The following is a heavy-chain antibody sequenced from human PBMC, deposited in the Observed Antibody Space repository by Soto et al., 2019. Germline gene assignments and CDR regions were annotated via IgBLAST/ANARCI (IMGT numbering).Heavy chain of an antibody. J-gene: IGHJ6*02. CDR1: GFTFSSYA. CDR3: ANSGSYGVGVYYYGMDV. Sequence: SGGSLRLSCAASGFTFSSYAMHWVRQAPGKGLEWVAVISYDGSNKYYADSVKGRFTISRDNSKNTLYLQMNSLRAEDTAVYYRANSGSYGVGVYYYGMDVWGQGTTVTVSS. CDR2: ISYDGSNK. D-gene: IGHD1-26*01. V-gene: IGHV3-30-3*01.